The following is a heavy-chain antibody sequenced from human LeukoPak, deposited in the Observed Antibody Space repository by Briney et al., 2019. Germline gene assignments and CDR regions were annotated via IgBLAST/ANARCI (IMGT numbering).Heavy chain of an antibody. CDR3: ARQSYSSSTSCPWRDYYYYYMDV. CDR2: IYYSGST. J-gene: IGHJ6*03. Sequence: SETLSLACTVSGGSISSGDYYWSWIRQPPGKGLEWIGYIYYSGSTYYNPSLKSRVTISVDTSKNQFSLKLSSVTAADTAVYYCARQSYSSSTSCPWRDYYYYYMDVWGKGTTVTVSS. V-gene: IGHV4-30-4*08. D-gene: IGHD2-2*01. CDR1: GGSISSGDYY.